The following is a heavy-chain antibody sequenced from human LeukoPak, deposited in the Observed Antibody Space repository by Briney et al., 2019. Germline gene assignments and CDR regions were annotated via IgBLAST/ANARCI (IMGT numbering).Heavy chain of an antibody. D-gene: IGHD2-2*01. CDR3: ARVRGYCSSTSCYGWWFDP. J-gene: IGHJ5*02. V-gene: IGHV1-8*01. CDR2: MNPNSGNT. CDR1: GYTFTSYD. Sequence: ASVKVSCKASGYTFTSYDINWVRQATGQGLKWMGWMNPNSGNTGYAQKFQGRVTMTRSTSISTAYMELSSLRSEDTAVYYCARVRGYCSSTSCYGWWFDPWGQGTLVTVSS.